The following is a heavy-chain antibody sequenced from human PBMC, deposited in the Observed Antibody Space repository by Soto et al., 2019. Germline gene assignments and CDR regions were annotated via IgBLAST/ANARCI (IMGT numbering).Heavy chain of an antibody. V-gene: IGHV4-30-2*01. D-gene: IGHD3-10*01. Sequence: QLQLQESGSGLVKPSQTLSLTCTVSGGSITIGGYCWSWIRQPPGQGLEWIGYICHSGNTYYNPSLKSRVTTSLDRSKNQFSLNLSSVTAADTAVYYCASVWFGASSWFDPWGQGTLVTVSS. CDR3: ASVWFGASSWFDP. CDR2: ICHSGNT. J-gene: IGHJ5*02. CDR1: GGSITIGGYC.